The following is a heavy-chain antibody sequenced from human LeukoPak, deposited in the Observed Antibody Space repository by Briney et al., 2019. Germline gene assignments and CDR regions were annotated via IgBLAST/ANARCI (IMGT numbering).Heavy chain of an antibody. CDR1: GGSFSGYY. CDR3: ASESIVGATNLFDY. J-gene: IGHJ4*02. V-gene: IGHV4-34*01. CDR2: IYYSGST. D-gene: IGHD1-26*01. Sequence: SETLSLTCAVHGGSFSGYYWSWIRQPPGKGLEWIGSIYYSGSTYYNPSLKSRVTISVDTSKNQFSLKLSSVTAADTAVYYCASESIVGATNLFDYWGQGTLVTVSS.